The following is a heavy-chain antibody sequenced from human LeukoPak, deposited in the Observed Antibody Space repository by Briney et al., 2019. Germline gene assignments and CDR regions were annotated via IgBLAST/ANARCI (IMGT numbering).Heavy chain of an antibody. Sequence: PGGSLRLSCAASGFTFSGFSMNWVRQAPGKGLEWVSYISRSATEDSMKGRFTISRDNAKNSLYLQMNNLRDEDTAVYYCARDQGYAFDIWGQGTMVTVSS. CDR1: GFTFSGFS. J-gene: IGHJ3*02. V-gene: IGHV3-48*02. CDR3: ARDQGYAFDI. CDR2: ISRSAT.